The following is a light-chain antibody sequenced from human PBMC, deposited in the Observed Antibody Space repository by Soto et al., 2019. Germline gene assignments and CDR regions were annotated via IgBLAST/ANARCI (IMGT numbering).Light chain of an antibody. CDR3: AAWDDSLNGVV. V-gene: IGLV2-8*01. J-gene: IGLJ2*01. CDR1: KSDIGVYDF. CDR2: EVV. Sequence: QSVLTQPPSASGSPGQSVTISCTGTKSDIGVYDFVSWYQHHPGKAPRLIIYEVVQRPSGVPDRFSGSKSGNTASLTVSGLQAADEADYYCAAWDDSLNGVVFGGGTKLTVL.